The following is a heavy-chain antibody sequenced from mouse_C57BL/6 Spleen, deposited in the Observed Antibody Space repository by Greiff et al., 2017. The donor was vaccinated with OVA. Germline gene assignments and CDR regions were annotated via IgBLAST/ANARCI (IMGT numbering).Heavy chain of an antibody. CDR2: IYPGDGDT. D-gene: IGHD1-1*01. CDR1: GYAFSSYW. J-gene: IGHJ2*01. V-gene: IGHV1-80*01. CDR3: ARSRTVVADY. Sequence: QVQLKQSGAELVKPGASVKISCKASGYAFSSYWMNWVKQRPGKGLEWIGQIYPGDGDTNYNGKFKGKATLTADKSSSTAYMQLSNLTSEDSAVYFCARSRTVVADYWGQGTTLTVSS.